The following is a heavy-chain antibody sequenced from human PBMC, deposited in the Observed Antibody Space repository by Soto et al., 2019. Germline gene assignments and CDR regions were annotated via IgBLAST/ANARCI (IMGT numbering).Heavy chain of an antibody. CDR3: ARDMHPAMDIVVVPAAISDYYYGMDV. J-gene: IGHJ6*02. D-gene: IGHD2-2*03. CDR2: IWYDGSNK. V-gene: IGHV3-33*01. Sequence: QVQLVESGGGVVQPGRSLRLSCAASGFTFSSYGMHWVRQAPGEGLEWVAVIWYDGSNKYYADSVKGRFTISRDNSKNTLYLQMNSLRAEDTAVYYCARDMHPAMDIVVVPAAISDYYYGMDVWGQGTTVTVSS. CDR1: GFTFSSYG.